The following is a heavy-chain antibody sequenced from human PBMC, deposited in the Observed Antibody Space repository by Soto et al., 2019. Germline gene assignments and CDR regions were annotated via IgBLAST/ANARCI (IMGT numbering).Heavy chain of an antibody. CDR1: GGSISSYY. V-gene: IGHV4-59*08. J-gene: IGHJ5*02. CDR3: ARHHAS. D-gene: IGHD2-2*01. Sequence: QVQLQESGPGLVKPSETLSLTCTAPGGSISSYYWRWIRQPPGKGLEWIGYIYYSGSTNYNPSLKSRVTISVDTSKNQFSLKLCSVTAADSAVYYCARHHASWGQGTLVTVSS. CDR2: IYYSGST.